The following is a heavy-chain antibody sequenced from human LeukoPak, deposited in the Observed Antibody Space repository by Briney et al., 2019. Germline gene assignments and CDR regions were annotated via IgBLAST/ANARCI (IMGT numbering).Heavy chain of an antibody. CDR1: GFTFSSYS. CDR3: ARLEGWWLRGGT. CDR2: ISSSSSTI. Sequence: PGGSLRLSCAASGFTFSSYSMNWVRQAPGKGLEWVSYISSSSSTIYYADSVKGRFTISRDNAKNSLYLQINSLRDEDTAVYYCARLEGWWLRGGTWGQGTLVTVSS. J-gene: IGHJ4*02. V-gene: IGHV3-48*02. D-gene: IGHD5-12*01.